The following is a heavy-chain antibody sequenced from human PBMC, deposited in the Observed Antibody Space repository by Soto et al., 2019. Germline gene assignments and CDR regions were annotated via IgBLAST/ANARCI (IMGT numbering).Heavy chain of an antibody. D-gene: IGHD1-26*01. Sequence: QVQLVQSGAEVKKPGASVKVSCKASGYTFIGYYIHWVRQAPGQGLEWMGRINPRSGDTTSAQKFQGRLTMTRDTSISTAYMELSSLRSDDTAVYYCGRDGVGATPLGWFDPWGQGSLVTVSS. CDR3: GRDGVGATPLGWFDP. CDR2: INPRSGDT. J-gene: IGHJ5*02. CDR1: GYTFIGYY. V-gene: IGHV1-2*06.